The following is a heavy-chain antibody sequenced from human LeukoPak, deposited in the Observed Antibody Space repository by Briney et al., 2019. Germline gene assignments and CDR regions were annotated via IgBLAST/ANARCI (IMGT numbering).Heavy chain of an antibody. J-gene: IGHJ4*02. D-gene: IGHD3-3*01. CDR3: GKDRRITIFGVVPPDY. Sequence: PERSLRLSCAASGFTFSSYGMHWVRQAPGKGLEWVAVISYDGSNKYYADSVKGRFTISRDNSKNTLYLQMNSLRAEDTAVYYCGKDRRITIFGVVPPDYWGQGTLVTVSS. CDR1: GFTFSSYG. V-gene: IGHV3-30*18. CDR2: ISYDGSNK.